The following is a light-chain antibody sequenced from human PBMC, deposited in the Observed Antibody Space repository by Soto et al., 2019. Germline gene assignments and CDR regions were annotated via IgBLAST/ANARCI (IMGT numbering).Light chain of an antibody. CDR3: QSYDSSLSVV. V-gene: IGLV1-40*01. CDR1: SSNIGAGYD. CDR2: XXS. J-gene: IGLJ2*01. Sequence: QSVLTQPPSVSGAPGQRVTISCTGSSSNIGAGYDVHWYQQLPGPAPKLLIYXXSNRPSXXXXRFSGSKSGTSASLAITKLQAEDEADYYCQSYDSSLSVVFGGGTKLTVL.